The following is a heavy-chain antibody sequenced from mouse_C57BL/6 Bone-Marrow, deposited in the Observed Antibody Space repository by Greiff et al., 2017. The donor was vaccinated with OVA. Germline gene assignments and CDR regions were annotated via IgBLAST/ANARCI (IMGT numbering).Heavy chain of an antibody. D-gene: IGHD1-1*01. Sequence: EVQVVESGGDLVKPGGSLKLSCAASGFTFSSYGMSWVRQTPDKRLEWVATISSGGSYTYYPDSVKGRFTISRDNAKNTLYLQMSSLKSEDTAMYYCARRGTTVVEAWFAYWGQGTLVTVSA. CDR1: GFTFSSYG. CDR3: ARRGTTVVEAWFAY. J-gene: IGHJ3*01. V-gene: IGHV5-6*01. CDR2: ISSGGSYT.